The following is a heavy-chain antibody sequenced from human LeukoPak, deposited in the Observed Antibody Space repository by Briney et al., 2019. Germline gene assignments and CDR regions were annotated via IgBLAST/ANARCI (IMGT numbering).Heavy chain of an antibody. Sequence: SETLSLTCTVSGGSICSHYWSWIRQPPGKGLEWIGYIYYSGSTNYNPSLKSRVTISVDTSKNQFSLKLSSVTAADTAVYYCARGKIYDILTGYYTGGWFDPWGQGTLVTVSS. CDR1: GGSICSHY. CDR3: ARGKIYDILTGYYTGGWFDP. CDR2: IYYSGST. J-gene: IGHJ5*02. V-gene: IGHV4-59*11. D-gene: IGHD3-9*01.